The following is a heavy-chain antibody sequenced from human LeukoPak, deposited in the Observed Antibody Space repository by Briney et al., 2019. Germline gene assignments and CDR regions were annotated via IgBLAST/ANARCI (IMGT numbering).Heavy chain of an antibody. J-gene: IGHJ4*02. CDR1: GGSFSGYY. CDR2: VNYSGST. Sequence: SETLSLTCVVYGGSFSGYYWSWIRQPPGKGLEWIGDVNYSGSTNYNPSLESRVTISVDTSKSQLSLKLSSVTAADTSVYYCARGREVTRDFDYWGQGTLVSVSS. CDR3: ARGREVTRDFDY. D-gene: IGHD4-23*01. V-gene: IGHV4-34*01.